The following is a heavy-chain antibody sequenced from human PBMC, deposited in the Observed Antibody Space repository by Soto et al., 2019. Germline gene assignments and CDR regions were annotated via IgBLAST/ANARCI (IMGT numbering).Heavy chain of an antibody. CDR2: ISGSGDIT. CDR1: GFTLTTYA. CDR3: ARGWGYDSTDYYYAY. Sequence: EVQLLESGGGLVRPGGSLRLSCATSGFTLTTYAMNWVRQAPGKGLEWVSVISGSGDITYYADSVKGRFIIFRDSSINTVYLQMNSLRAEDTAVYYCARGWGYDSTDYYYAYWGQGTLVIVSS. D-gene: IGHD3-22*01. J-gene: IGHJ4*02. V-gene: IGHV3-23*01.